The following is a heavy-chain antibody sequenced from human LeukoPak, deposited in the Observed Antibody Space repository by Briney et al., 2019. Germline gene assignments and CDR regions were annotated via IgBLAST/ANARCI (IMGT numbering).Heavy chain of an antibody. J-gene: IGHJ4*02. CDR2: ISYDGSNK. Sequence: GRSLRLSCAASGFTFSSYGMHWVRQAPGKGLEWVAVISYDGSNKYYADSVKGRFTISRDNSKNTLYLQMNSLSAEDTAVYYCAKHRSPRWGYVDYWGQGTLVTVSS. V-gene: IGHV3-30*18. CDR3: AKHRSPRWGYVDY. D-gene: IGHD3-16*01. CDR1: GFTFSSYG.